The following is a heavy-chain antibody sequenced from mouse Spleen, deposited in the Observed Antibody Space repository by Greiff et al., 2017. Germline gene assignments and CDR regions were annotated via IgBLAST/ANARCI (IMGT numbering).Heavy chain of an antibody. Sequence: QVQLKESGAELVRPGTSVKVSCKASGYAFTNYLIEWVKQRPGQGLEWIGVINPGSGGTNYNEKFKGKATLTADKSSSTAYMQLSSLTSEDSAVYFCAREGYYGSPFDYWGQGTTLTVSS. CDR2: INPGSGGT. CDR1: GYAFTNYL. CDR3: AREGYYGSPFDY. D-gene: IGHD1-1*01. V-gene: IGHV1-54*01. J-gene: IGHJ2*01.